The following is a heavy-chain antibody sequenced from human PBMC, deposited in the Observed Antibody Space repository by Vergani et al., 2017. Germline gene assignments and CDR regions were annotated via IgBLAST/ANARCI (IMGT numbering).Heavy chain of an antibody. CDR1: GFTFSNYW. J-gene: IGHJ4*02. CDR2: IKQDGSEK. CDR3: ARERGGYPICDY. D-gene: IGHD3-10*01. Sequence: EVQLVESGGGLVQPGGSLRLSCAASGFTFSNYWMSWVRQAPGKGLEWVANIKQDGSEKYYVDSVKGRFTISRDNAKNSLYLQMNSLRAEDTAVYYCARERGGYPICDYWGQGTLVTVSS. V-gene: IGHV3-7*03.